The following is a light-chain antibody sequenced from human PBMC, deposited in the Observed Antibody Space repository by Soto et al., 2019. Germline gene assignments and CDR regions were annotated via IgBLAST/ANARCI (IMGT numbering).Light chain of an antibody. CDR3: QSYDSSRGGWV. CDR2: GNS. Sequence: QSVLTQPPSVSGAPGQRVTLSCTGSSSNIGAGDDAHWYQQHPGTAPKLLIYGNSNRPSGVPDRFSGSTSGTSASLAITGRQAEDEADDYCQSYDSSRGGWVFGGGTKLTVL. V-gene: IGLV1-40*01. CDR1: SSNIGAGDD. J-gene: IGLJ3*02.